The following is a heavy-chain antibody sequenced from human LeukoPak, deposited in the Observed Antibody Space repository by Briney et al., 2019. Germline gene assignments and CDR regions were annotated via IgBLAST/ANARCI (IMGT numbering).Heavy chain of an antibody. J-gene: IGHJ6*02. CDR2: IIKSGGST. CDR3: AKDSSSTNMYYGMDV. V-gene: IGHV3-23*01. CDR1: GFTFSSYA. Sequence: GGSLRLSCAASGFTFSSYAVSWVRQAPGKGLEWVSGIIKSGGSTYYADSVKGRFTISRDNSKNTLYLQMNSLGAEDTAVYYCAKDSSSTNMYYGMDVWGQGTTVTVSS. D-gene: IGHD6-19*01.